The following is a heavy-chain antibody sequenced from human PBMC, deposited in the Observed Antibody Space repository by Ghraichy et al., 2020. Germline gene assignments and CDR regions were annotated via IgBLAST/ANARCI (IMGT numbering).Heavy chain of an antibody. V-gene: IGHV3-23*01. Sequence: GGSLRLSCATSGFTFRNFAMTWVRQAPGKGLEWVSTISGTGDTNYADSVKGRFIISRDNSKNMLPLQMNSRRAEDTALYYCAKTSGNGGYYFDFRGQGTLVTVSS. J-gene: IGHJ4*02. CDR2: ISGTGDT. CDR3: AKTSGNGGYYFDF. CDR1: GFTFRNFA.